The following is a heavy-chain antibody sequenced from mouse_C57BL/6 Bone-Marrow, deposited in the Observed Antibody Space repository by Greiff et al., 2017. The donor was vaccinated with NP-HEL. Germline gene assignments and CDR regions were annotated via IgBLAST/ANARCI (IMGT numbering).Heavy chain of an antibody. Sequence: QVQLQQPGAELVKPGASVKLSCKASGYTFTSYWMHWVKQRPGQGLEWIGMIHPNSGSTNYNEKFKSKATLTVDKSSSTAYMQLSSLTSEDSAVYYCARCGYYGSGAYWGQGTLVTVSA. CDR1: GYTFTSYW. CDR2: IHPNSGST. V-gene: IGHV1-64*01. CDR3: ARCGYYGSGAY. D-gene: IGHD1-1*01. J-gene: IGHJ3*01.